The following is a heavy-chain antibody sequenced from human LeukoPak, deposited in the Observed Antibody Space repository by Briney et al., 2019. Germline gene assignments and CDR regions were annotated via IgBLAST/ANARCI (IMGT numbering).Heavy chain of an antibody. Sequence: GGSLRLSCAASGFTFSSYAMSWVRQAPGKGLEWVANIKQDGSEKYYVDSVKGRFTISRDNAKNSLYLQMNSLRAEDTAVYYCASIAVAVTDAFDIWGQGTMVTVSS. CDR3: ASIAVAVTDAFDI. CDR2: IKQDGSEK. CDR1: GFTFSSYA. J-gene: IGHJ3*02. V-gene: IGHV3-7*03. D-gene: IGHD6-19*01.